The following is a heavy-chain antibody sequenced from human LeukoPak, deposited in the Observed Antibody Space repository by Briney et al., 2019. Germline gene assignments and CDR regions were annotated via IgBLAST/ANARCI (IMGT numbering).Heavy chain of an antibody. V-gene: IGHV1-18*01. CDR1: GYRSTSYG. J-gene: IGHJ5*02. CDR3: AREGYCSGGICYSTMNWFDP. CDR2: ISAYNGNT. D-gene: IGHD2-15*01. Sequence: ASVKVSCKASGYRSTSYGITWVRQAPGQGLEWMGWISAYNGNTNYAQKVQGRVTLTTDTSTSTAYMELRSLRSDDTAVYYCAREGYCSGGICYSTMNWFDPWGQGTLVTVSS.